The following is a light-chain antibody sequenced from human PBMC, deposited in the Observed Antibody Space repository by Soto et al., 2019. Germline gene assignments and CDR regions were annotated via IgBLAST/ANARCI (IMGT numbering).Light chain of an antibody. J-gene: IGKJ5*01. CDR2: GAS. Sequence: IVLTHSPGTLSLSPWERATLSCRSSQSVSSSYLAWYQQKPGQAPRLLIYGASSRATGIPDRFSGSGSGTDFTLTISRLEPEDFAVYYCQQYGSSPRVNFGQGTRLEIK. CDR1: QSVSSSY. V-gene: IGKV3-20*01. CDR3: QQYGSSPRVN.